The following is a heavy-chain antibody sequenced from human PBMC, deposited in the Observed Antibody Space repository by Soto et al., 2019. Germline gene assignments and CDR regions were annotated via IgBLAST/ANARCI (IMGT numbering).Heavy chain of an antibody. V-gene: IGHV4-4*02. D-gene: IGHD3-22*01. J-gene: IGHJ5*02. CDR1: GGSISTTNW. Sequence: VQLQESGPGLVKPSGTLSLTCTVSGGSISTTNWWSWVRQSPGKGLEWIGEILHIGSTNYNPSLKRRVTISIVKSKNQFSLRLSSVTAADTAVYYCASGFDSDGLYNGGHPWGQGTLVSVSS. CDR3: ASGFDSDGLYNGGHP. CDR2: ILHIGST.